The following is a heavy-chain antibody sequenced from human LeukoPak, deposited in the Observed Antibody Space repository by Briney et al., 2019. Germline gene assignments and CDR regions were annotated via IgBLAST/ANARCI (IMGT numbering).Heavy chain of an antibody. CDR2: IYSGGNT. CDR1: GFTVSSNY. D-gene: IGHD2-2*01. V-gene: IGHV3-53*01. J-gene: IGHJ4*02. CDR3: ASRLRGDCSSTTCHGLGY. Sequence: GGSLRLSCAASGFTVSSNYMTWVRQAPGKGLECVPVIYSGGNTYHADSVKGRFTISRDNSKNTLYLQMNSLRAEDTAVYYCASRLRGDCSSTTCHGLGYWGQGTLVTVSS.